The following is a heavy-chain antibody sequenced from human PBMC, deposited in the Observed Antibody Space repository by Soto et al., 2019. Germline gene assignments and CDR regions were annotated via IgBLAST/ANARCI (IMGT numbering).Heavy chain of an antibody. CDR3: AKSDGAEENDAFDI. D-gene: IGHD3-16*01. CDR1: GYSFTGHY. CDR2: INPNSGGT. J-gene: IGHJ3*02. Sequence: QVRLVQSGPEVRKPGASVKISCEASGYSFTGHYLHWVRQAPGHGLEWMGWINPNSGGTNSAQKFQDWISITRDKALSTVYMDLSSLRSEDTAMYYCAKSDGAEENDAFDICGQGTMISVS. V-gene: IGHV1-2*04.